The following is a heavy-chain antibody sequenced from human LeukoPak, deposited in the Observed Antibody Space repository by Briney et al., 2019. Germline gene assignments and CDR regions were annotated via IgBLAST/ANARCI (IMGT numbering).Heavy chain of an antibody. Sequence: GGSLRLSCAASGFTFSSYGMHWVRQAPGKGLEWVAVISYDGSNKYYADSVKGQFTISRDNSKNTLYLQMNSLRAEDTAVYYCAKEDYGSGTPPFRYYYYGMDVWGKGTTVTVSS. CDR1: GFTFSSYG. J-gene: IGHJ6*04. D-gene: IGHD3-10*01. V-gene: IGHV3-30*18. CDR2: ISYDGSNK. CDR3: AKEDYGSGTPPFRYYYYGMDV.